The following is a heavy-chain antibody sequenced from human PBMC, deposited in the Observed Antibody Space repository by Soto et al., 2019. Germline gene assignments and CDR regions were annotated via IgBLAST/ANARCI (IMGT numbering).Heavy chain of an antibody. CDR2: IKQDGSEK. D-gene: IGHD6-19*01. CDR3: ARVLSESGWSPIYYYGMDV. CDR1: GFTFSSYW. J-gene: IGHJ6*02. V-gene: IGHV3-7*03. Sequence: GGSLRLSCAASGFTFSSYWMSWARQAPGKGLEWVANIKQDGSEKYYVDSVKGRFTISRDNAKNSLYLQMNSLRAEDTAVYYCARVLSESGWSPIYYYGMDVWGQGTTVTVSS.